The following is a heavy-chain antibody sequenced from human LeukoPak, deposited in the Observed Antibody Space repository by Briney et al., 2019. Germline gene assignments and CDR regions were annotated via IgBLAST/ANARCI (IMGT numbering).Heavy chain of an antibody. J-gene: IGHJ3*02. Sequence: GGSLRLSCAASGFTFSSYAMSWVRQAPGRGLEWVSAISGSGGSTYYTDSVKGRFTISRDNSKNTLYLQMNSLRAEDTPVYYCAKSIAAAGTGAFDIWGQGTMVTVSS. V-gene: IGHV3-23*01. CDR3: AKSIAAAGTGAFDI. D-gene: IGHD6-13*01. CDR2: ISGSGGST. CDR1: GFTFSSYA.